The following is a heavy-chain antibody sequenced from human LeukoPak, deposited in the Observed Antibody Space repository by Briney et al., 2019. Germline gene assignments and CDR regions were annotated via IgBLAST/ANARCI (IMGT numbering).Heavy chain of an antibody. J-gene: IGHJ4*02. CDR3: ASAGYYGSGSYLSY. D-gene: IGHD3-10*01. V-gene: IGHV1-18*01. CDR2: ISAYNGNT. Sequence: GASVKVSCKASGYTFTSYAMNWVRQAPGQGLEWMGWISAYNGNTNYAQKLQGRVTMTTDTSTSTAYMELRSLRSDDTAGYYCASAGYYGSGSYLSYWGQGTLVTVSS. CDR1: GYTFTSYA.